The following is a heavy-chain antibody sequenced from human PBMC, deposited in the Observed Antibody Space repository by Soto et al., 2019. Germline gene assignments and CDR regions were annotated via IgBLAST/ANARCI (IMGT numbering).Heavy chain of an antibody. J-gene: IGHJ5*02. CDR2: ISAYNGNT. D-gene: IGHD3-22*01. CDR1: GDIFTSYG. CDR3: ARDQEGITMVVGGT. V-gene: IGHV1-18*01. Sequence: QVQLVQSGAEVKKPGASVKVSCKASGDIFTSYGISWVRQAPGQGLEWMGWISAYNGNTNYARRFQGRVTMTTDTYTSTGYMELRSLRSDDTAVYYCARDQEGITMVVGGTWGQGTLVTVSS.